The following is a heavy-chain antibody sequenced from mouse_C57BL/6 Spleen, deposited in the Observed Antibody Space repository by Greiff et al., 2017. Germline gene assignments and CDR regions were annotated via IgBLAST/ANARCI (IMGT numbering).Heavy chain of an antibody. CDR1: GFSLTSYG. CDR2: IWGVGST. Sequence: VPVVESGPGLVAPSQSLSITCTVSGFSLTSYGVSWVRPPPGKGLEWLGVIWGVGSTNSHSALKSRLSISKDNSKSQVFLKLNSLQTDDTATYYWAKEGKLVSYYARDDWGQGTSVTVSS. CDR3: AKEGKLVSYYARDD. J-gene: IGHJ4*01. D-gene: IGHD4-1*01. V-gene: IGHV2-3*01.